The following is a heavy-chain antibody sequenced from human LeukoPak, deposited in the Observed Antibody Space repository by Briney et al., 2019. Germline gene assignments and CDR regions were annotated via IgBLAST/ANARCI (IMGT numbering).Heavy chain of an antibody. CDR2: IYYSGST. V-gene: IGHV4-39*01. J-gene: IGHJ6*02. CDR3: ARRKSQFYGMDV. D-gene: IGHD1-14*01. CDR1: GGSISSSSYY. Sequence: SETLSLTCTVSGGSISSSSYYWGWIRQPPGKGLEWIGSIYYSGSTYYNPSLKSRVTISVDTSKNQFSLKLSSVTAADTAVYYCARRKSQFYGMDVWGQGTTVTVSS.